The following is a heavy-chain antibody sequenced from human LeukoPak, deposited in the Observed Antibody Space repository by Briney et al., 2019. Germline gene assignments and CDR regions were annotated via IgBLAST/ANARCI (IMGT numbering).Heavy chain of an antibody. CDR1: GFTFSSYW. Sequence: GGSLRLSCAASGFTFSSYWMNWVRQAPGKGLVWVSRIASDGSSTTYADSVKGRFSISRDNAKNTLYLQMNSLRAEDTAVYYCARGGPTVAARCLGHWGQGTLVTVSS. D-gene: IGHD6-6*01. CDR3: ARGGPTVAARCLGH. V-gene: IGHV3-74*01. J-gene: IGHJ4*02. CDR2: IASDGSST.